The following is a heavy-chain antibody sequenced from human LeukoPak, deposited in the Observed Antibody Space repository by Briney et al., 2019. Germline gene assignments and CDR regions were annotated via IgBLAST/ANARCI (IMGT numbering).Heavy chain of an antibody. CDR1: EFSVGSNY. Sequence: GGSLRLSCAASEFSVGSNYMTWVRQAPGKGLEWVSLIYSGGSTYYADSVKGRFTISRDNSKNTLYLQMNSLRAEDTAVYYCAKASHYYDSSGPPIAEYFQHWGQGTLVTVSS. V-gene: IGHV3-66*01. J-gene: IGHJ1*01. CDR3: AKASHYYDSSGPPIAEYFQH. D-gene: IGHD3-22*01. CDR2: IYSGGST.